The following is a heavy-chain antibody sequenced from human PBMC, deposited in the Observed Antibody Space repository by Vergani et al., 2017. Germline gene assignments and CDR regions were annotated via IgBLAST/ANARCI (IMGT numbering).Heavy chain of an antibody. V-gene: IGHV3-21*01. J-gene: IGHJ4*02. D-gene: IGHD2-2*01. CDR2: ISSSSTYI. Sequence: EVQLVESGGGLVQPGGSLRLSCAASGFTFSSYSMNWVRQAPGKGLEWVSSISSSSTYIYYADSVKGRFTISRDNAKNSLYLQMNSLRAEDTAVYYCAGARLLPAAHYYFDYWGQGTLVTVSS. CDR3: AGARLLPAAHYYFDY. CDR1: GFTFSSYS.